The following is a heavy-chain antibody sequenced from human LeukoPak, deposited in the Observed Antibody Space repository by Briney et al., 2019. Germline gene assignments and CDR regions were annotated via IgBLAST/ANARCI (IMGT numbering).Heavy chain of an antibody. Sequence: GGSLRLSCAASGFTFSSYSMNWARQAPGKGLEWVSYISSSSSTIYYADSVKGRFTISRDNAKNSLYLQMNSLRAEDTAVYYCARGRVRFDYWGQGTLVTVSS. CDR3: ARGRVRFDY. CDR1: GFTFSSYS. J-gene: IGHJ4*02. V-gene: IGHV3-48*01. CDR2: ISSSSSTI. D-gene: IGHD2-21*01.